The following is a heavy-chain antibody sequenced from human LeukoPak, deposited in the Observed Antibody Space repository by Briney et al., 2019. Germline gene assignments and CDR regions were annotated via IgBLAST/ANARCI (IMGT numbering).Heavy chain of an antibody. CDR2: IKQDGSEK. Sequence: GGSLRLSCAASGFTFSSYWMSWVRQAPGKGLEWVANIKQDGSEKYYVDSVKGRFTISRDNAKNSLYLQMNSLRAEDTAVYYCASTLNTGYDAFDIWGQGTMVTVS. V-gene: IGHV3-7*01. CDR3: ASTLNTGYDAFDI. J-gene: IGHJ3*02. CDR1: GFTFSSYW. D-gene: IGHD5-18*01.